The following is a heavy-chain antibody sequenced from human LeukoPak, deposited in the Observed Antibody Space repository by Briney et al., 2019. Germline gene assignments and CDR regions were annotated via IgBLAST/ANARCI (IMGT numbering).Heavy chain of an antibody. V-gene: IGHV4-59*01. CDR2: IYYSGST. D-gene: IGHD4-17*01. CDR3: ARTGSTVTMLYPFDH. CDR1: GGSIRSYY. J-gene: IGHJ4*02. Sequence: SETLSLTCTVSGGSIRSYYWIWLPQPPGKGLEWIVYIYYSGSTNYNPSLKSRVRISVDTSKNQFSLKLSSVSAADTAVYYCARTGSTVTMLYPFDHWGQGTLVTVSS.